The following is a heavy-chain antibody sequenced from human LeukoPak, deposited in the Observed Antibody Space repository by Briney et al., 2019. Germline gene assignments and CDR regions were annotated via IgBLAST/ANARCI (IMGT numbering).Heavy chain of an antibody. J-gene: IGHJ4*02. CDR1: GFTFSSYE. D-gene: IGHD6-13*01. CDR2: ISTSGSTI. V-gene: IGHV3-48*03. CDR3: ASKYSSSWDGDY. Sequence: PGGSLGLSCAASGFTFSSYEMNWVRQAPGKGLEWVSYISTSGSTIYYADSVKGRFTISRDNAKKSLYLQMNSLRAEDTAVYYCASKYSSSWDGDYWGQGTLVTVSS.